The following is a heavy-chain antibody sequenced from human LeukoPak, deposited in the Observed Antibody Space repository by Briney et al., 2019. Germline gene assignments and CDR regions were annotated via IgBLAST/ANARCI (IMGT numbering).Heavy chain of an antibody. CDR1: GGSISSYY. J-gene: IGHJ5*02. V-gene: IGHV4-59*08. Sequence: SETLSLTCTVSGGSISSYYWSWIRQPPGKGLEWIGYIYYSGSTNYNPSLKSRVTISVDTSKNQFSLKLSSVTAADTAVYYCARRGITIEAFDPWGQGTLVTVSS. CDR3: ARRGITIEAFDP. CDR2: IYYSGST. D-gene: IGHD3-3*01.